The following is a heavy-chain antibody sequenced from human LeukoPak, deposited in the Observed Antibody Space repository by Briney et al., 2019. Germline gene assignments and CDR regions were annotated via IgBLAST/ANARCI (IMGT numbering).Heavy chain of an antibody. V-gene: IGHV4-4*02. CDR3: ARGPYYDFWSGYPFFDY. D-gene: IGHD3-3*01. Sequence: PSETLSLTCAVSGGSISSSNWWSWVRQPPGKGLEWIGEIYHSGSTNYNPSLKSRVTMSVDTSKNQFSLNLSSVTAADTAVYYCARGPYYDFWSGYPFFDYWGQGTLVTVSS. CDR2: IYHSGST. J-gene: IGHJ4*02. CDR1: GGSISSSNW.